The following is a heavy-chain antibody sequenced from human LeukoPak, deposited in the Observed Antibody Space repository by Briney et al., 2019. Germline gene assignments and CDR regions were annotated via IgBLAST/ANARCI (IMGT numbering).Heavy chain of an antibody. CDR2: ISWSSGNI. D-gene: IGHD5-12*01. V-gene: IGHV3-9*01. Sequence: GRFLRLSCAASGFTFDDYAMHWVRQAPGKGLEWVAGISWSSGNIGYADSVKGRFTISRDNAENSLHLEMNSLRHEDTAVYFCARDAWRRAFNYGMDVWGQGTTVAVSS. J-gene: IGHJ6*02. CDR1: GFTFDDYA. CDR3: ARDAWRRAFNYGMDV.